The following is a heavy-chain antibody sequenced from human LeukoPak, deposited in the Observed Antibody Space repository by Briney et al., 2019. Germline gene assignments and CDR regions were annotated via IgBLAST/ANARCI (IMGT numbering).Heavy chain of an antibody. Sequence: GGSLRLSCAASGFTFSSYGMHWVRQAPGKGLEWVAVIWYDGSNKYYADSVKGRFTISRDNSKNTLYLQMNSLRAEDTAVYYCARDGAMVRGVMDNWGQGTLVTVSS. V-gene: IGHV3-33*01. D-gene: IGHD3-10*01. CDR2: IWYDGSNK. CDR1: GFTFSSYG. CDR3: ARDGAMVRGVMDN. J-gene: IGHJ4*02.